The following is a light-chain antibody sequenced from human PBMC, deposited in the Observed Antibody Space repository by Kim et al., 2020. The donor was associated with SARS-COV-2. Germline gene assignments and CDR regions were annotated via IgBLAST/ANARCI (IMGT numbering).Light chain of an antibody. CDR2: RND. J-gene: IGLJ2*01. CDR1: ISNIGSYY. Sequence: QSVLTQPPSASGTPGQKITISCSGTISNIGSYYVYWYQQLPGTAPKLLIYRNDQRPSGVPDRFSGSKSDTSASLAISGLRSEDEADYHCAAWDDSLSGLVFGGGTKVTVL. V-gene: IGLV1-47*01. CDR3: AAWDDSLSGLV.